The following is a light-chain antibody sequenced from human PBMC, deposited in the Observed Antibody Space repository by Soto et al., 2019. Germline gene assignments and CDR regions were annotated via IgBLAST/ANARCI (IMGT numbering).Light chain of an antibody. CDR3: HQYSNTFRT. Sequence: EIVLTQFPAALSVSPVEIATLSCWASYTVATNLAWYQQKPGQAPRLLIYDTSTRATGVPARFSGSGSGTEFTLTISNLQAEDSAVYHCHQYSNTFRTFGQGTKVDIK. J-gene: IGKJ1*01. V-gene: IGKV3-15*01. CDR2: DTS. CDR1: YTVATN.